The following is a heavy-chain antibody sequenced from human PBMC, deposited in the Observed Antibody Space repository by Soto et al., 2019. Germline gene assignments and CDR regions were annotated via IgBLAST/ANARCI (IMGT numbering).Heavy chain of an antibody. V-gene: IGHV1-18*04. J-gene: IGHJ5*02. D-gene: IGHD6-19*01. CDR3: ARGDSTGSPTGWFDP. Sequence: QVQLVQSGAEVKKPGASVQVSCKASGYTFTRYSINWVRQAPGQGLEWAGWISNYNGDTKYAQKFQARVTLTTDTSTTTTYMDLRSLTSDDTAVYFCARGDSTGSPTGWFDPWGQGTLVTVSS. CDR1: GYTFTRYS. CDR2: ISNYNGDT.